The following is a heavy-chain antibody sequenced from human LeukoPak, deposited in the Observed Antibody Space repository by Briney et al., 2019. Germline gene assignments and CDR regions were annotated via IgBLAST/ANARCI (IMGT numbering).Heavy chain of an antibody. Sequence: PSETRSLTCAVDGGSFSAYYWSWIRQPPGKGLEWIGEINHSGSTNYNPSLKSRVTISVDTSKNQFSLKLRSVTAADTAVYYCARGQRLGYYYYYMDVWGKGTTVTVSS. CDR3: ARGQRLGYYYYYMDV. V-gene: IGHV4-34*01. J-gene: IGHJ6*03. D-gene: IGHD7-27*01. CDR2: INHSGST. CDR1: GGSFSAYY.